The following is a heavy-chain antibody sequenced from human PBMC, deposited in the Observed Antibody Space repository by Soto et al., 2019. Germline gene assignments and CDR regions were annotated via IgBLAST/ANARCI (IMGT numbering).Heavy chain of an antibody. CDR2: ISGSGGST. V-gene: IGHV3-23*01. Sequence: LRLSCAASGFTFSSYAMSWVRQAPGKGLEWVSTISGSGGSTYYADSVKGRFTISRDNSKNTLYLQMNSLRAEDTAVYYCAKDRYCSGGSCYDAFDIWGQGTMVTVSS. D-gene: IGHD2-15*01. J-gene: IGHJ3*02. CDR1: GFTFSSYA. CDR3: AKDRYCSGGSCYDAFDI.